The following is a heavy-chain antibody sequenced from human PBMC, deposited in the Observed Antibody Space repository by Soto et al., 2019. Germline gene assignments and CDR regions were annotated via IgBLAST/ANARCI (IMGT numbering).Heavy chain of an antibody. J-gene: IGHJ6*02. CDR1: GYSFTSYW. CDR3: ARQEMATIPYYYGMDV. D-gene: IGHD5-12*01. V-gene: IGHV5-51*01. CDR2: IYPGDSDT. Sequence: GESLKISCKGSGYSFTSYWIGWVLQMPGKGLEWMGIIYPGDSDTRYSPSFQGQVTISADKSISTAYLQWSSLKASDTAMYYCARQEMATIPYYYGMDVWGQGTTVTVSS.